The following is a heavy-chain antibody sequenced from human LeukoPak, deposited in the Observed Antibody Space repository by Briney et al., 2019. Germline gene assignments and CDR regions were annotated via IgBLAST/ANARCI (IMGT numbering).Heavy chain of an antibody. CDR2: INSDGSST. CDR3: AKVLGGLWPGIDY. V-gene: IGHV3-74*01. Sequence: GGSLRLSCTASGFTFSTHSMRWVRQAPGKGPVWVSRINSDGSSTRYADSVTGRFTISRDNAKNTVYLQMNSLRAEDTAVYYCAKVLGGLWPGIDYWGQGTVVTVSS. J-gene: IGHJ4*02. D-gene: IGHD2-15*01. CDR1: GFTFSTHS.